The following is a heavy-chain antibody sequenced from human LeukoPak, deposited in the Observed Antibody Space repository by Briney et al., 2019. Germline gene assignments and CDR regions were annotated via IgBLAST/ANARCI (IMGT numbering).Heavy chain of an antibody. CDR2: ISGSGGST. CDR3: AKPPAMVRGVGEFDP. Sequence: GGSLRLTCAASGFTFSSYAMSWVRQAPGKGLEWVSAISGSGGSTYYADSVKGRFTISRDNSKNTLYLQMNSLRAEDTAVYYCAKPPAMVRGVGEFDPWGQGTLVTVSS. J-gene: IGHJ5*02. CDR1: GFTFSSYA. V-gene: IGHV3-23*01. D-gene: IGHD3-10*01.